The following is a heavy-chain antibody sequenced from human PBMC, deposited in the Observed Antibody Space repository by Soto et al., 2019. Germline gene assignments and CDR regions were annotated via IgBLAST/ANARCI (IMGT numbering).Heavy chain of an antibody. J-gene: IGHJ6*02. CDR3: ARGKGMEENYFYYGMDI. V-gene: IGHV1-3*01. CDR2: LNGGTGQT. CDR1: GYTFSTYG. D-gene: IGHD3-10*01. Sequence: SVKVSCKASGYTFSTYGMHWVRQAPGKSLEWMGWLNGGTGQTRYSQRFQDRVIITRDTSASTGYMELRSLRSEDTAVYYCARGKGMEENYFYYGMDIWGQGTTVTVSS.